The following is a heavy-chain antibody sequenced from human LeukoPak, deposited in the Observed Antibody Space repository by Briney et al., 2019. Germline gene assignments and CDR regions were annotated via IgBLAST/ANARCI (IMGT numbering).Heavy chain of an antibody. D-gene: IGHD6-19*01. CDR3: ARMAVAGQYNDY. J-gene: IGHJ4*02. Sequence: VGSLRHSCAAPGFTFSSYVIGWVRQAPGKGLGCVSYITTSGDSLYYADSVEGGFIISRDNARNSLSLQMNSLRAEDTAIYYCARMAVAGQYNDYWGQGTLVTVSS. CDR2: ITTSGDSL. CDR1: GFTFSSYV. V-gene: IGHV3-48*03.